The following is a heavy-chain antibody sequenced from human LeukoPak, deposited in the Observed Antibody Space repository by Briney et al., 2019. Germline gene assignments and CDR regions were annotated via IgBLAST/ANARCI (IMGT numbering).Heavy chain of an antibody. CDR3: ASFKYDYVRGSYRTLDY. J-gene: IGHJ4*02. D-gene: IGHD3-16*02. V-gene: IGHV1-69*04. Sequence: ASVKVSCKASGGTFSGYAISWVRQAPGQGLEWMGRIIPILGIANYAQKFQGRVTITADKSTSTAYMELSSLRSEDTAVYYCASFKYDYVRGSYRTLDYWGQGTLVTVSS. CDR2: IIPILGIA. CDR1: GGTFSGYA.